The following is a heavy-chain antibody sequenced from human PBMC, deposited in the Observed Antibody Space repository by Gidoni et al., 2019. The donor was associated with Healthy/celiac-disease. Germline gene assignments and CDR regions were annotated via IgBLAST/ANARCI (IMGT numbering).Heavy chain of an antibody. CDR1: GFTFSGSA. D-gene: IGHD3-3*01. CDR3: TRLGLYDFWSPAAAVDY. V-gene: IGHV3-73*01. J-gene: IGHJ4*02. Sequence: EVQLVESGGGLVQPGGSLKLSCAASGFTFSGSAMHWVRQASGKGLEWVGRIRSKANSYATAYAASVKGRFTISRDDSKNTAYLQMNSLKTEDTAVYYCTRLGLYDFWSPAAAVDYWGQGTLVTVSS. CDR2: IRSKANSYAT.